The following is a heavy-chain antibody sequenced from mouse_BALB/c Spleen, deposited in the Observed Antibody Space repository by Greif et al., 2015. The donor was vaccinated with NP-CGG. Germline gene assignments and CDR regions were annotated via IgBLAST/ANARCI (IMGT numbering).Heavy chain of an antibody. J-gene: IGHJ3*01. Sequence: VQLQQSGAELAKPGASVKMSCKASGYTFTSYWMHWVKQRPGQGLEWIGYINPSTGYTEYNQKFKDKATLTADKSSSAAYMRLCGLSSEGSVVYYCATPGVAPCAFWGEGTLGSVSA. CDR2: INPSTGYT. D-gene: IGHD1-1*02. CDR1: GYTFTSYW. CDR3: ATPGVAPCAF. V-gene: IGHV1-7*01.